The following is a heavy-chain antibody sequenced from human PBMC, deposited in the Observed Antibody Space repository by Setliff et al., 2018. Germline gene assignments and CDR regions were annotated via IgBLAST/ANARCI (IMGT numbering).Heavy chain of an antibody. V-gene: IGHV4-39*01. CDR2: IYYSGST. Sequence: PSETLSLTCTVSGGSISSSSYYWGWIRQPPGKGLEWIGSIYYSGSTYYNPSLKSRVTISVDTSKNQLSLKLSSVTAADTAAYYCARAYSYYYYYMDVWGKGTTVTVSS. D-gene: IGHD3-16*01. CDR1: GGSISSSSYY. CDR3: ARAYSYYYYYMDV. J-gene: IGHJ6*03.